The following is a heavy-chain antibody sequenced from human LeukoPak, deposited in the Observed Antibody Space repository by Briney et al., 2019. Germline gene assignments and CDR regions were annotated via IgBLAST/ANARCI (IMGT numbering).Heavy chain of an antibody. CDR1: GGSFSGYY. CDR2: INHSGST. CDR3: ARGRHIVVVTAYFDY. J-gene: IGHJ4*02. Sequence: SETLSLTCAVYGGSFSGYYWSWIHQPPGKGLEWIGEINHSGSTNYNPSLKSRVTISVDTSKNQFSLKLSSVTAADTAVYYCARGRHIVVVTAYFDYWGQGTLVTVSS. D-gene: IGHD2-21*02. V-gene: IGHV4-34*01.